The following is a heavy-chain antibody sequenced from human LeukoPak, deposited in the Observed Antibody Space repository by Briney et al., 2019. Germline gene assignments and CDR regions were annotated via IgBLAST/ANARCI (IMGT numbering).Heavy chain of an antibody. CDR3: TSDGHNRPGYRYGRY. CDR2: IKSKTDGGTT. J-gene: IGHJ4*02. D-gene: IGHD5-18*01. V-gene: IGHV3-15*01. Sequence: PGGSLRLSCAASGFTVSSNYMSWVRQAPGKGLEWVGRIKSKTDGGTTDYAAPVKGRFTISRDDSKNTLYLQMNSLKTEDTAVYYCTSDGHNRPGYRYGRYWGQGTLVTVSS. CDR1: GFTVSSNY.